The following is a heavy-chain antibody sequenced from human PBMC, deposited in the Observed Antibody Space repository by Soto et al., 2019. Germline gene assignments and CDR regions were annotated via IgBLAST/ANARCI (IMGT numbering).Heavy chain of an antibody. D-gene: IGHD6-19*01. CDR2: IIPIFGTA. CDR1: GGTFSSYA. J-gene: IGHJ6*02. Sequence: QVQLVQSGAEVKKPGSSVKVSCKAYGGTFSSYAISWVRQAPGQGLEWMGGIIPIFGTANYAQKFQGRVTITEDESTSTAYMELSSLRSEDTAVYYCAREIAVAGTDYYYGMDVWGQGTTVTVSS. V-gene: IGHV1-69*01. CDR3: AREIAVAGTDYYYGMDV.